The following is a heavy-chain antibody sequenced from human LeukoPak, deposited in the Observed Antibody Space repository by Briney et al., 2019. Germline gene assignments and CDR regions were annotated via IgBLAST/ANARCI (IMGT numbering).Heavy chain of an antibody. V-gene: IGHV6-1*01. J-gene: IGHJ3*02. CDR1: GVSVSSNSAA. CDR2: TYYRSNWYF. D-gene: IGHD5-18*01. CDR3: AGHSTISHDTFDT. Sequence: SQTLSLTCAISGVSVSSNSAAWNWIRQSPSRGLEWLGRTYYRSNWYFDYAQSVKGRITINADTSKNQFSLLLNSVTPDDTAVYYCAGHSTISHDTFDTWGQGTMITVSS.